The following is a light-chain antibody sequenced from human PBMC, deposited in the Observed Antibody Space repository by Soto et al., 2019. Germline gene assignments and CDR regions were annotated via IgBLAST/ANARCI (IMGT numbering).Light chain of an antibody. V-gene: IGKV1-39*01. CDR2: AAS. J-gene: IGKJ2*01. CDR1: QSISYY. CDR3: QQSSSIPRT. Sequence: DIQMTQSPSSLSASVGDRVTITCRASQSISYYLSWYQLKPGKVPKLLISAASSLQSGVPSRFSGSASGTDFTLTISSLQPEDFATYYCQQSSSIPRTFGQGTKLEIK.